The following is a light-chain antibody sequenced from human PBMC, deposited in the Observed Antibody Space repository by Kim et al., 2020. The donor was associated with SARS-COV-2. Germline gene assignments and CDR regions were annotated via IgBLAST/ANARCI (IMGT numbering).Light chain of an antibody. CDR3: AVWDDSLNGWV. V-gene: IGLV1-44*01. CDR2: SNN. CDR1: SSNIGSNT. J-gene: IGLJ3*02. Sequence: QSVLTQPPSASGTPGQRVTISCSGSSSNIGSNTVNWYQQLPGTAPKLLIYSNNQRPSGVPDRFSDSKSGTSASLAISGLQSEDEADYYCAVWDDSLNGWVFGGGTQLTVL.